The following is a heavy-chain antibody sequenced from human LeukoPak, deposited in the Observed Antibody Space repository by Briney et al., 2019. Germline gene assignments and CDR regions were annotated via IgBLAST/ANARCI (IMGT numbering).Heavy chain of an antibody. J-gene: IGHJ4*02. CDR3: ARAIGYF. V-gene: IGHV1-46*01. CDR2: INPSGGST. D-gene: IGHD3-16*02. Sequence: ASVTVSFKASGYTFTNYYMHWVGRAPGQGGEGMGIINPSGGSTSYAQKFQGRVTMTRDPSTSTVYMELSSLRSEDTAVYYCARAIGYFWGQGTLVTVSS. CDR1: GYTFTNYY.